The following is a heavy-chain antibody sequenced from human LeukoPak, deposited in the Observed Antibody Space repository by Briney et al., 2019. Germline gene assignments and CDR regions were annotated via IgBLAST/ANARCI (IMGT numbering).Heavy chain of an antibody. D-gene: IGHD2-15*01. Sequence: ASVKVSCKASGYTFTSYGISWVRQAPGQGFEWMGWISAYNGNTNYAQNLQGRVTMTTDTSTSTAYMELRSLRSDDTAVYYCARGAIDIVVVVAATFFDYWGQGTLLTVSS. CDR2: ISAYNGNT. CDR1: GYTFTSYG. J-gene: IGHJ4*02. CDR3: ARGAIDIVVVVAATFFDY. V-gene: IGHV1-18*01.